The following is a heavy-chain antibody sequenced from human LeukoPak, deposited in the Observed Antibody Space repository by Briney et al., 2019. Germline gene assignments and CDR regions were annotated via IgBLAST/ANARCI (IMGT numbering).Heavy chain of an antibody. CDR2: ISYDGSNK. V-gene: IGHV3-30*18. Sequence: GRSLRLPCAASGFTFSSYGMHWVRQAPGKGLEWVAVISYDGSNKYYADSVKGRFTISRDNSKNTLYLQMNSLRAEDTAVYYCANLDYWGQGTLVTVSS. CDR1: GFTFSSYG. J-gene: IGHJ4*02. CDR3: ANLDY.